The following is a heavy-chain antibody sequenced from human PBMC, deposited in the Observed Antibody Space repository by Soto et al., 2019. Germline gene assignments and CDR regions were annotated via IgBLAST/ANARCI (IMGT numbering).Heavy chain of an antibody. J-gene: IGHJ6*02. CDR3: ARDWLGCSGDSCHPGSPGYYYYGMDV. Sequence: PSETLSLTCTVSGGSISFYHWSWMRQPPGKGLEWIGYIYYSGSTNYNPSLKSRVTISADTSKNQFSLRLTSVTAADTAVYYCARDWLGCSGDSCHPGSPGYYYYGMDVWGQGTTVTVSS. D-gene: IGHD2-15*01. CDR1: GGSISFYH. V-gene: IGHV4-59*12. CDR2: IYYSGST.